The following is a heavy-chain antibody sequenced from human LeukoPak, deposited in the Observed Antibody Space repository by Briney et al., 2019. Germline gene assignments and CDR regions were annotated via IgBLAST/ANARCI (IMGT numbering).Heavy chain of an antibody. CDR3: ATAAVGAPINM. CDR1: GYTLTELS. Sequence: ASVTVSFKVSGYTLTELSMHWVRQAPGKGLEWMGGFDPEDGETIYAQKFQGRVTITEDTSTDTAYVELGSLRSEDTAVYYCATAAVGAPINMWGQGTLVSVSS. V-gene: IGHV1-24*01. D-gene: IGHD1-26*01. J-gene: IGHJ4*02. CDR2: FDPEDGET.